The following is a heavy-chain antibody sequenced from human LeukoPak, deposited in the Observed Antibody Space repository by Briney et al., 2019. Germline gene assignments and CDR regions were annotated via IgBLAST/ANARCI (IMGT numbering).Heavy chain of an antibody. D-gene: IGHD5-24*01. CDR3: ARDYKYAFDN. Sequence: GGSLRSSVAASGFTFSDISMNWFGQAPGKGREWISYIGIDSGNTNYADSVKGRFTISGDKAKNSLYLQMNSLRVENTAVYYCARDYKYAFDNWGQGTLVTVSS. J-gene: IGHJ4*02. CDR2: IGIDSGNT. CDR1: GFTFSDIS. V-gene: IGHV3-48*01.